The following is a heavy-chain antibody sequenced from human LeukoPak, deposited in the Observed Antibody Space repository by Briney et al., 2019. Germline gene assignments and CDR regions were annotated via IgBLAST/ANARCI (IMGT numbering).Heavy chain of an antibody. CDR2: IKQDGSEK. J-gene: IGHJ4*02. V-gene: IGHV3-7*01. D-gene: IGHD1-26*01. CDR3: ASGWNSGSYWGDYFDY. Sequence: GGSLRLSCAASGFTFSSYWMSWVRQAPGKGLEWVANIKQDGSEKYYVDSVKGRFTISRDNAKNSLYLPMNSLRAEDTAVYYCASGWNSGSYWGDYFDYWGQGTLVTVSS. CDR1: GFTFSSYW.